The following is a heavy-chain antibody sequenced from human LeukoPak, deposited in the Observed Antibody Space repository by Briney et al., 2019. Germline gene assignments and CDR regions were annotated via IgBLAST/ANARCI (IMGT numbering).Heavy chain of an antibody. CDR2: ISSSSNTI. D-gene: IGHD2-21*02. J-gene: IGHJ5*02. CDR1: GFTFSLYS. V-gene: IGHV3-48*01. Sequence: GGSLRLSCAASGFTFSLYSMNWVRQAPGKGLVWVSYISSSSNTIYYADSVKGRFTISRDNAKNSLYLQMNSLSAEDTAVYYCAREVTYCGGDCSGGWFDPWGQGTLVTVSS. CDR3: AREVTYCGGDCSGGWFDP.